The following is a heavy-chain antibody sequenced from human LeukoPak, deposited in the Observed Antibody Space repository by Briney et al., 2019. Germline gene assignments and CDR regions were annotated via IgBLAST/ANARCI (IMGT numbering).Heavy chain of an antibody. J-gene: IGHJ4*02. V-gene: IGHV4-39*07. CDR1: GGSISSSSYY. CDR2: IYYSGST. D-gene: IGHD3-3*01. Sequence: SETPSLTCTVSGGSISSSSYYWGWIRQPPGKGLEWIGSIYYSGSTYYNPSLKSRVTISVDTSKNQFSLKLSSVTAADTAVYYCASSGGYYTQYYFDYWGQGTLVTVSS. CDR3: ASSGGYYTQYYFDY.